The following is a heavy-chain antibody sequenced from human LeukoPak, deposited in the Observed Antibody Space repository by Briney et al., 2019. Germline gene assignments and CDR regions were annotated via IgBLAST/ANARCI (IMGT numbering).Heavy chain of an antibody. Sequence: PGGSLTLFCATSGFTLSRYEVKLVRQAPGKGLEWVSYISSSDSTMYYADSVKGRFTISRDNAKNSLYLQMNSLRVEDTAVYYCARGDIYGDYDYWGQGALVTVSS. D-gene: IGHD4-17*01. CDR2: ISSSDSTM. J-gene: IGHJ4*02. CDR1: GFTLSRYE. V-gene: IGHV3-48*03. CDR3: ARGDIYGDYDY.